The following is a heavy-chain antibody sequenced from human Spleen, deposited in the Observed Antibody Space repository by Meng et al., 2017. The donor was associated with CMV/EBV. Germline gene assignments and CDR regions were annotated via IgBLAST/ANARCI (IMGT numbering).Heavy chain of an antibody. CDR3: ARLGIAAAGTLPDF. CDR2: LYTAGST. V-gene: IGHV3-53*01. D-gene: IGHD6-13*01. J-gene: IGHJ4*02. Sequence: TGLEWVSVLYTAGSTFYADSVKGRFTISRDNSKNTLYLQMSSLRAEDTAVYYCARLGIAAAGTLPDFWGQGALVTVSS.